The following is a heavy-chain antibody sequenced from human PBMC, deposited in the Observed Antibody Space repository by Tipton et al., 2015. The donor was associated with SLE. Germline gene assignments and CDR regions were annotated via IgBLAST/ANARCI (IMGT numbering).Heavy chain of an antibody. CDR3: ARDEHGARGRHF. J-gene: IGHJ4*02. Sequence: VQLVQSGGGLVQPGGSLRLSCAASGFTVSYNFVTWVRQGPGKGLEWVSIIYDGGSDFYADSVKGRFTISRDTPKNTVYLQMKSLRPEDTAVYYCARDEHGARGRHFWGQGTLVTVSS. D-gene: IGHD1/OR15-1a*01. V-gene: IGHV3-53*04. CDR2: IYDGGSD. CDR1: GFTVSYNF.